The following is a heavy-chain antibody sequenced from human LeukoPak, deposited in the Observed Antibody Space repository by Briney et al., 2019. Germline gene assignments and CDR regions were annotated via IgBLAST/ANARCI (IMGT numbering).Heavy chain of an antibody. V-gene: IGHV3-23*01. J-gene: IGHJ4*02. CDR1: GFTFSSYA. Sequence: GGSLRLSCAASGFTFSSYAMSSVPEAPGKGPEGVSAISGSGGSTYSADSLKSRFTISRDNSKNTLYLQMNSLRAEDTAVYYCAKGPLFAAVLRFLEWLSYYDYWGQGTLVTVSS. D-gene: IGHD3-3*01. CDR3: AKGPLFAAVLRFLEWLSYYDY. CDR2: ISGSGGST.